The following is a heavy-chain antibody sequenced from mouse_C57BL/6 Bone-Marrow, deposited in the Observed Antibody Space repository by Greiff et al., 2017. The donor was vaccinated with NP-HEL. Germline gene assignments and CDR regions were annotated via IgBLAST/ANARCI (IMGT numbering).Heavy chain of an antibody. J-gene: IGHJ3*01. V-gene: IGHV1-50*01. CDR1: GYTFTSYW. CDR2: IDPSDSYT. Sequence: QVQLQQPGAELVKPGASVKLSCKASGYTFTSYWMQWVKQRPGQGLEWIGEIDPSDSYTNYNQKFKGKATLTVDPSSSTAYMQLSSLTSEDSAVYYCARGGDYPWFAYWGQGTLVTVSA. D-gene: IGHD2-4*01. CDR3: ARGGDYPWFAY.